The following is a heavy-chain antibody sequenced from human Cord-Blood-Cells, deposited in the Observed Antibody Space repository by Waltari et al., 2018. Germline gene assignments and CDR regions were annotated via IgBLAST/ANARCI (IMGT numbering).Heavy chain of an antibody. D-gene: IGHD6-6*01. J-gene: IGHJ3*02. V-gene: IGHV1-24*01. CDR1: GYTLTELS. CDR2: FDPEDGET. Sequence: QVQLVQSGAEVKKPGASVKVSCKVSGYTLTELSMHWVRQAPGNGLEWMGGFDPEDGETIYAQKFQGRVTMPEDTSTDTAYMELSSLRSEDTAVYYCATIFSSSINAFDIWGQGTMVTVSS. CDR3: ATIFSSSINAFDI.